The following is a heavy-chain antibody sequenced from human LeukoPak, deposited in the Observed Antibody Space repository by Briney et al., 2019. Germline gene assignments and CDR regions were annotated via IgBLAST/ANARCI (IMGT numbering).Heavy chain of an antibody. Sequence: ASVKVSCKPSGYKFTSYGVSWVRQAPGQGLEWMGWISGYNGNTNFAQKFQGRVTMTTDTSTSTAYMELRILRSHDTAVYCCPRDSPYSSSSLGFDYWGQGTLVTVSS. V-gene: IGHV1-18*01. D-gene: IGHD6-13*01. J-gene: IGHJ4*02. CDR1: GYKFTSYG. CDR2: ISGYNGNT. CDR3: PRDSPYSSSSLGFDY.